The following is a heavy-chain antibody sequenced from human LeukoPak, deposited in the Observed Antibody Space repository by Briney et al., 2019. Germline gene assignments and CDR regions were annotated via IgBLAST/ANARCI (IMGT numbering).Heavy chain of an antibody. Sequence: GGSLRLSCAASGFTFRSYDMSWVRQAPGEGLEWVSVISGSGASIFYADSVKGRFTISRDNSKNTLYLQMNSLRAEDTAVYYCVKDRGAIADSTFGDYWGQGTLVTVSP. V-gene: IGHV3-23*01. J-gene: IGHJ4*02. CDR3: VKDRGAIADSTFGDY. D-gene: IGHD6-13*01. CDR2: ISGSGASI. CDR1: GFTFRSYD.